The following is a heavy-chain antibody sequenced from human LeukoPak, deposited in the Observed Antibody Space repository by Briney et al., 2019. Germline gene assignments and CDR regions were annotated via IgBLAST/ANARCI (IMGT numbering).Heavy chain of an antibody. CDR1: GFTFSSYA. J-gene: IGHJ6*02. CDR3: ARDGEYCSAGCTSHSYSYGLDV. D-gene: IGHD2-15*01. CDR2: ISYDGSNK. V-gene: IGHV3-30-3*01. Sequence: GGSLRLSCAASGFTFSSYAMHWVRQAPGKGLEWVAVISYDGSNKYYADSVKGRFTISRDDSKNTVYLQMNSPRAGDTSVYYCARDGEYCSAGCTSHSYSYGLDVWGQGTTVTVSS.